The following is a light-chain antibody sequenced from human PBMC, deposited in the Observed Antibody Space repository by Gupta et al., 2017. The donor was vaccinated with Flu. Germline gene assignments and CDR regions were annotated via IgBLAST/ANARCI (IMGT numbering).Light chain of an antibody. V-gene: IGKV3-20*01. Sequence: TLSLSPGERATLSCRASQRINLNYLAWLQQKPGQAPRLLIYAASSRATGITERFSGGGSGTDFTLTISRREPEDFAVYFCLQYGSTRVYTFGQGTQMEIK. CDR1: QRINLNY. J-gene: IGKJ2*01. CDR3: LQYGSTRVYT. CDR2: AAS.